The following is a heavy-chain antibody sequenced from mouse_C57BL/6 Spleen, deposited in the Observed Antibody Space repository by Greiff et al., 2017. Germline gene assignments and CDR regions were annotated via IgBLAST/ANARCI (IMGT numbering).Heavy chain of an antibody. CDR3: ARVRDGYSWHFGV. D-gene: IGHD2-3*01. V-gene: IGHV5-4*03. CDR1: GFTFSSYA. CDR2: ISDGGSYT. J-gene: IGHJ1*03. Sequence: EVKLMESGGGLVKPGGSLKLSCAASGFTFSSYAMSWVRQTPEKRLEWVATISDGGSYTYYPDNVKGRFTISRDNAKNNLYLQMSHLKSEDTAMYYCARVRDGYSWHFGVWGTGTTVTVSS.